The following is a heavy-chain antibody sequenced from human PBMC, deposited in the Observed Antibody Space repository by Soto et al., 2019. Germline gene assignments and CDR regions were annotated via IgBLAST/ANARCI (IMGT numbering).Heavy chain of an antibody. V-gene: IGHV3-48*02. CDR1: GFTLSSHG. D-gene: IGHD6-19*01. Sequence: EVQLLESGGGLVQPGGSLRLSCVASGFTLSSHGLNWIRQSPGKGLEWLSYISGSGTSKYYADSVKGRFTISRDNAKNSLYLQMDSLRDEDTAVYYCASPAVPDKHEFDYWGQGTLVTVSS. J-gene: IGHJ4*02. CDR3: ASPAVPDKHEFDY. CDR2: ISGSGTSK.